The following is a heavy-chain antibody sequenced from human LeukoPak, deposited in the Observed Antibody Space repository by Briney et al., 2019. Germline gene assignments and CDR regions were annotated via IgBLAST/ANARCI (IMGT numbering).Heavy chain of an antibody. CDR1: GFTSDDYA. CDR2: ISWASGSI. CDR3: AKASSRSFSSGYYGNAFDI. D-gene: IGHD6-19*01. J-gene: IGHJ3*02. Sequence: GGSLRLSCAASGFTSDDYAMHWVRQAPGKGLEWVSGISWASGSIGYADSVKGRFTISRDNAKNSLYLQMNSLRAEDMALYYCAKASSRSFSSGYYGNAFDIWGQGTMVTVSS. V-gene: IGHV3-9*02.